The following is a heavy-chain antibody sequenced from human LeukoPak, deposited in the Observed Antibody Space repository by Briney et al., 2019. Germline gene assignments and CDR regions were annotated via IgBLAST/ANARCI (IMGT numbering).Heavy chain of an antibody. CDR1: GYTFTGYY. D-gene: IGHD2-2*01. CDR2: INPNSGGT. J-gene: IGHJ4*02. CDR3: ARGPSLGYCSSTSCFAPY. V-gene: IGHV1-2*06. Sequence: ASVKVSCKATGYTFTGYYMHWVRQAPGQGLEWMGRINPNSGGTNYAQKFQGRVTMTRDTSISTAYMELSRLRSDDTAVYYCARGPSLGYCSSTSCFAPYWGQGTLVTVSS.